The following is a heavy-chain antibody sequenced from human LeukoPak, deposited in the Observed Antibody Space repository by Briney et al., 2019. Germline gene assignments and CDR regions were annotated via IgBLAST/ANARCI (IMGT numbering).Heavy chain of an antibody. CDR1: GFTFSSFW. CDR2: ITSDGSST. J-gene: IGHJ4*02. V-gene: IGHV3-74*01. D-gene: IGHD1-26*01. CDR3: AISVYSGSSDY. Sequence: GGSLRLSCAASGFTFSSFWVHWVRQAPGKGLVWVSRITSDGSSTTYADSVKGRFTISRDNAKNTLYLQMNSLRAEDTAVYYCAISVYSGSSDYWGQGALVTVSS.